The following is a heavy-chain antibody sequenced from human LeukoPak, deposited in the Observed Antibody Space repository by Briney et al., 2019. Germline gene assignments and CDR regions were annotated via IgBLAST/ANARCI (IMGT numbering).Heavy chain of an antibody. V-gene: IGHV3-9*01. D-gene: IGHD1-26*01. CDR1: GFTFDDYA. CDR3: AKGTGRYRTFFDY. Sequence: GESLTLSCAASGFTFDDYAMHWVRQAPGKGLEWVSGISWNSGSIDYAVSVKGRFTISRDNAKNSLSLQMNSLRPEDTAFYYCAKGTGRYRTFFDYWGQGTLVTVSS. J-gene: IGHJ4*02. CDR2: ISWNSGSI.